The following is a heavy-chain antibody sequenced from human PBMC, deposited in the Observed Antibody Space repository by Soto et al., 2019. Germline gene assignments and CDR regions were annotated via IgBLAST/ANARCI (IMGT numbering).Heavy chain of an antibody. V-gene: IGHV3-30-3*01. CDR3: ARDTTVAGFDL. J-gene: IGHJ4*02. D-gene: IGHD6-19*01. CDR1: GFTFSAYN. Sequence: QVQLVESGGGVVQPGRSLRLSCAASGFTFSAYNMHWVRQAPGKGLKWVAVTSYDGGNKYYADSVKGRFTISRDNSKNTPYLQMNSLRAEDTAVYYCARDTTVAGFDLWGQGALVTVSS. CDR2: TSYDGGNK.